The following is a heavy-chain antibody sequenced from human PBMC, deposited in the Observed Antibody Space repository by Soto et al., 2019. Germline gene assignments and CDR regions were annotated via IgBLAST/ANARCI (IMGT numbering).Heavy chain of an antibody. J-gene: IGHJ4*02. CDR1: GFTFSSYE. CDR3: ARESESSPYFDS. D-gene: IGHD6-13*01. CDR2: IDGSGDTI. Sequence: HPVGSLRLSCAGSGFTFSSYEMNWVRQAPGKGLEWVSYIDGSGDTIFYADSVKGRFTISRDNAKNSLHLQLNSLRVEDTAVYYCARESESSPYFDSWGQGTLVTVSS. V-gene: IGHV3-48*03.